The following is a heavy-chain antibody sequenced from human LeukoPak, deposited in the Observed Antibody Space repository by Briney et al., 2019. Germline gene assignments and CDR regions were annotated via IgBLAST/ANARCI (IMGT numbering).Heavy chain of an antibody. CDR2: IRYDGSNK. Sequence: GGSLRLSCAASGFTFSSYGMHWVRQAPGKGLEWVAFIRYDGSNKYYADSVKGRFTISRDNSKNTLYLQMNSLRAEDTAVYYCANYGSGSYQGSDYWGQGTLVTVSS. CDR3: ANYGSGSYQGSDY. J-gene: IGHJ4*02. V-gene: IGHV3-30*02. CDR1: GFTFSSYG. D-gene: IGHD3-10*01.